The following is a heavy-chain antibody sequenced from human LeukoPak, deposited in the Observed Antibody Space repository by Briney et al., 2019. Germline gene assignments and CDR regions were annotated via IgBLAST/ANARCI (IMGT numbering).Heavy chain of an antibody. Sequence: GGSLRLSCSASGFTFSSYAMSWVRQAPGKGLEWVSAISGSGGSTYYADSVKGRFTISRDNSKNTLYLQMNSLRAEDTAVYYCAKTMQLWPYYFDYWGQGTLVTVSS. CDR2: ISGSGGST. CDR3: AKTMQLWPYYFDY. D-gene: IGHD5-18*01. J-gene: IGHJ4*02. V-gene: IGHV3-23*01. CDR1: GFTFSSYA.